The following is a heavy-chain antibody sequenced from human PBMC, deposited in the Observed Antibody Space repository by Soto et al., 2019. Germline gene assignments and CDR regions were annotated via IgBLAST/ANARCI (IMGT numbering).Heavy chain of an antibody. Sequence: GESLKISCKRSGYSFTSYWIGWVRQMPGKALEWMGIIYPGDSDTRYSPSFQGQVTISADKSISAAYLQWSSLKASDTAMYYCARYSSTSFYYYYGMDVWGQGTTVTVSS. CDR3: ARYSSTSFYYYYGMDV. J-gene: IGHJ6*02. V-gene: IGHV5-51*01. CDR2: IYPGDSDT. D-gene: IGHD2-2*01. CDR1: GYSFTSYW.